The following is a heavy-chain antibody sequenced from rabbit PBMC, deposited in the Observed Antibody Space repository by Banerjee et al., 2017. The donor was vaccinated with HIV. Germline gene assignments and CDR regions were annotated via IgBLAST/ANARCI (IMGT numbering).Heavy chain of an antibody. CDR2: IGTGSGST. Sequence: QQLVESGGGLVQPGASLTLTCKASGFSFSSGYYLFWVRQAPGKGLEWIGCIGTGSGSTWYASWAKGRFTISKTSSTTVTLQMTSLTAADTATYFCARDLAGVSGWNFNLWGPGTLVTVS. CDR1: GFSFSSGYY. CDR3: ARDLAGVSGWNFNL. J-gene: IGHJ4*01. V-gene: IGHV1S40*01. D-gene: IGHD1-1*01.